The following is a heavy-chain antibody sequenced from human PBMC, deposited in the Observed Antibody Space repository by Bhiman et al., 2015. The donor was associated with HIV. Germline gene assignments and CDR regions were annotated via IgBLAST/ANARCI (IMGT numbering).Heavy chain of an antibody. D-gene: IGHD1-1*01. CDR3: TTDLEFAFDP. CDR2: IKSKPDGGTT. CDR1: GFTFFNAW. V-gene: IGHV3-15*01. Sequence: VQLVESGGGLVKPGGSLRLSCAASGFTFFNAWMSWVRQAPGKGLEWVGRIKSKPDGGTTDYATPVKGRFTISRDDSKNTLYLQMKSLRIEDTAVYYCTTDLEFAFDPWGQGTLVTVS. J-gene: IGHJ5*02.